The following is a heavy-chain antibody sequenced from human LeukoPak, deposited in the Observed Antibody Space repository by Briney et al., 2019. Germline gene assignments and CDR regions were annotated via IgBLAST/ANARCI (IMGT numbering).Heavy chain of an antibody. CDR2: INPNSGGT. Sequence: ASVTVSCTASGYTFTDYYMHWVRQAPGQGLEWMGWINPNSGGTNSAQKFQGRVTMTRDTSISTGYMELSRLRSDDTAVYYCARAVSGHFYLFDGWGQGTLVTVSS. CDR1: GYTFTDYY. V-gene: IGHV1-2*02. D-gene: IGHD3-22*01. CDR3: ARAVSGHFYLFDG. J-gene: IGHJ4*02.